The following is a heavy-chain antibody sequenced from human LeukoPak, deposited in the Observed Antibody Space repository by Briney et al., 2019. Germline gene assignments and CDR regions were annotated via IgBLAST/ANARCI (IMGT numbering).Heavy chain of an antibody. CDR3: AGALPDGSALDY. D-gene: IGHD5-24*01. J-gene: IGHJ4*02. V-gene: IGHV1-69*05. CDR1: GGTFSSYA. Sequence: SVKVSCKASGGTFSSYAISWVRQAPGQGLEWMGGIIPIFGTANYAQKFQGRVTITTDESTSTAYMELSSLRSEDTAVYYCAGALPDGSALDYWGQGTLVTVSS. CDR2: IIPIFGTA.